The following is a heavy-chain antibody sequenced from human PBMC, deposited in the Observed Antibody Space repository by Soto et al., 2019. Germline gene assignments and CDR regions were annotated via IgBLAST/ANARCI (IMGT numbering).Heavy chain of an antibody. Sequence: HWGALGLASAPCGVRGVRSALGGVRQTPGKGLEWVSAISGSGGSTYYAASVKGRFTISRDNSKNTLYLQMNSLRAEDTAVYYCAKDRPPNYYYGMDGWGQGTTVTVSS. CDR1: GVRGVRSA. V-gene: IGHV3-23*01. J-gene: IGHJ6*02. CDR3: AKDRPPNYYYGMDG. D-gene: IGHD6-6*01. CDR2: ISGSGGST.